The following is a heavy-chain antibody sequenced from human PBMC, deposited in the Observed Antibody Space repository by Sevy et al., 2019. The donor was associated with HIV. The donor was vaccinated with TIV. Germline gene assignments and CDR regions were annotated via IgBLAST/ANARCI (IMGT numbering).Heavy chain of an antibody. CDR3: ARGVVPAAKPDWFDP. CDR2: IYPGDSDT. D-gene: IGHD2-2*02. CDR1: GYSFTSYW. Sequence: GESLKISCKGSGYSFTSYWIGWVRQMPGKGLEWMGIIYPGDSDTRYSPSCQGQVTISADKSIRTAYLQWSSRKASDTAMYYCARGVVPAAKPDWFDPWGQGTLVTVSS. V-gene: IGHV5-51*01. J-gene: IGHJ5*02.